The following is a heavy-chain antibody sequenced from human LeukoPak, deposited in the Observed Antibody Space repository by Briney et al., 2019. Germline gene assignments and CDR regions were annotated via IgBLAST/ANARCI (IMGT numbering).Heavy chain of an antibody. J-gene: IGHJ5*02. CDR3: ARGNYDILTGYYEVLRGFDP. V-gene: IGHV1-8*03. Sequence: ASVKVSCKTSGYTFTNYDINWVRQATGQGLEWMGWINPKSGRTGYAQKFQGRVTFTRNTSISTAYMELSSLRSEDTAVYYCARGNYDILTGYYEVLRGFDPWGQGTLVTVSS. CDR1: GYTFTNYD. D-gene: IGHD3-9*01. CDR2: INPKSGRT.